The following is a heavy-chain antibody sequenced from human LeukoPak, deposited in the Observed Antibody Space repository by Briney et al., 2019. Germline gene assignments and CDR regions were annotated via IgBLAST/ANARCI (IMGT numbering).Heavy chain of an antibody. Sequence: SETLSLTCAVYGGSFSGYYWSWIRQPRGKGLEWIGEINHSGSTNYNPSLKSRVTISVDTSKNQFSLKLSSVTAADTAVHYCARGQAFDIWGQGTMVTVSS. CDR1: GGSFSGYY. V-gene: IGHV4-34*01. J-gene: IGHJ3*02. CDR3: ARGQAFDI. CDR2: INHSGST.